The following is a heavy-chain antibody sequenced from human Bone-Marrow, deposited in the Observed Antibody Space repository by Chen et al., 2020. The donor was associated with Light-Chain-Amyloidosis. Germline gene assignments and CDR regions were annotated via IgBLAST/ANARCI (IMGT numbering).Heavy chain of an antibody. D-gene: IGHD5-12*01. Sequence: EVQLEQSGPEVKKPGESLKISCKGSGYTFPNYWIGWVRQMPGKGLEWMGVIYPDDSDAIYSPSFVGQVPISSDKSIPSAYLQWRSLKSSDTAMYYCARRRDGYNFAYWGQGTLVTVSS. CDR3: ARRRDGYNFAY. CDR1: GYTFPNYW. CDR2: IYPDDSDA. J-gene: IGHJ4*02. V-gene: IGHV5-51*01.